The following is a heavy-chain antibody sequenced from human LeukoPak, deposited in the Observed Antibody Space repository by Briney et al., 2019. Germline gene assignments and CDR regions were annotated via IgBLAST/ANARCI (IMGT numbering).Heavy chain of an antibody. J-gene: IGHJ4*02. Sequence: SVKVSCKASGGTFSSYVLSWVRQAPGQGLEWMGGIIPIFGTATYAQKFLGRVTITADKSTNTAYMELSSLKSEDTAVYYCARGEPSYSSSIYWGQGTLVTVSS. CDR1: GGTFSSYV. CDR2: IIPIFGTA. V-gene: IGHV1-69*06. CDR3: ARGEPSYSSSIY. D-gene: IGHD6-6*01.